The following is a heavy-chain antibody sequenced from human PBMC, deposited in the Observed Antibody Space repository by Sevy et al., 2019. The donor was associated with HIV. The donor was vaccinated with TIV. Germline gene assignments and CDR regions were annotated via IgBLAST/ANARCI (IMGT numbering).Heavy chain of an antibody. Sequence: GGSLRLSCAASGFTFSSYSMNWVRQAPGKGLEWVSSISSSSSYIYYADSVKGRFTISRDNAKNSLYLQMNSLRAEDTAVYYCAREGVEYDILIGYGARYYFDYWGQGTLVTVSS. V-gene: IGHV3-21*01. CDR3: AREGVEYDILIGYGARYYFDY. CDR1: GFTFSSYS. CDR2: ISSSSSYI. J-gene: IGHJ4*02. D-gene: IGHD3-9*01.